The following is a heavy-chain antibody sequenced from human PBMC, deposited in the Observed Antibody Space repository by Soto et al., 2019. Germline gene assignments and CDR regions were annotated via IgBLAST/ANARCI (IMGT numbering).Heavy chain of an antibody. CDR2: ISATAGGT. D-gene: IGHD1-26*01. J-gene: IGHJ4*02. CDR3: ADREISRVPAFDY. Sequence: EVQLLESGGGWVQPGGSFRLSCTASEVTFSTYAMSWVRQAPGKGLEWVSTISATAGGTYYADSVKGRFTISRDNSKNTQFLLMNSLVAEADAAFYCADREISRVPAFDYWGQGTLVTVSS. CDR1: EVTFSTYA. V-gene: IGHV3-23*01.